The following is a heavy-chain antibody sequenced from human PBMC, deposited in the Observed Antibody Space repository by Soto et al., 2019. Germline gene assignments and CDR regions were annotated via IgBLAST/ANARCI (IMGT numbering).Heavy chain of an antibody. CDR1: GYTFTSYG. CDR3: TRDPVGGNWFDP. J-gene: IGHJ5*02. Sequence: QVQLVQSGVEVKKPGASVKVSCKASGYTFTSYGISWVRQAPGQGLEWMGWTNPYNGNTNYAQKLQGRDTMTPDTSTSTAYMELRSLRSDDTAVYYCTRDPVGGNWFDPWGQGTLVTVSS. CDR2: TNPYNGNT. V-gene: IGHV1-18*01. D-gene: IGHD1-26*01.